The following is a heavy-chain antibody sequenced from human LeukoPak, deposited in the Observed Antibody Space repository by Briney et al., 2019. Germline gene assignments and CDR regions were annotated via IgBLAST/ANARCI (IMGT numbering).Heavy chain of an antibody. D-gene: IGHD1-14*01. CDR3: ASVVTDY. J-gene: IGHJ4*02. CDR2: IWYDGSNK. CDR1: GFTFSSYM. V-gene: IGHV3-33*08. Sequence: GGALRLSSVASGFTFSSYMMHRVPEAPGKGVEWVEVIWYDGSNKYYAASVKGLFTITRDNSKNTFYLQMNSLRAEATAVYYCASVVTDYWGQGTLVTVSS.